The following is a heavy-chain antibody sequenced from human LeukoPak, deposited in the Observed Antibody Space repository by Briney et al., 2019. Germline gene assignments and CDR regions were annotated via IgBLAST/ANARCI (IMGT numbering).Heavy chain of an antibody. D-gene: IGHD3-10*01. V-gene: IGHV3-7*01. CDR1: GFTFSNYW. J-gene: IGHJ3*02. CDR2: IKQYGSEK. Sequence: GGSLRLSCAASGFTFSNYWMSWVRQAPGKGLEWVANIKQYGSEKYYVDSVKGRFTISRDNAKNSLYLQMTSLRAEDTAVYYCARGDYFGSGTSFIDAFDIWGQGTMVTVS. CDR3: ARGDYFGSGTSFIDAFDI.